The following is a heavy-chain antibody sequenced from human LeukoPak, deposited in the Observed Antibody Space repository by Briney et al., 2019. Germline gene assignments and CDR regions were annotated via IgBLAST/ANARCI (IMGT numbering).Heavy chain of an antibody. CDR2: INPNSGGT. Sequence: ASVKVSCKASGYTFTSYYMHWVRQAPGQGLEWVGRINPNSGGTNYAQKFQGRVTMTRATSISTGYMDLSRLRSDDTAVYYCARGGAXXXTXXNWFXXXXQGTXVTVSS. CDR1: GYTFTSYY. CDR3: ARGGAXXXTXXNWFXX. D-gene: IGHD1-26*01. V-gene: IGHV1-2*06. J-gene: IGHJ5*02.